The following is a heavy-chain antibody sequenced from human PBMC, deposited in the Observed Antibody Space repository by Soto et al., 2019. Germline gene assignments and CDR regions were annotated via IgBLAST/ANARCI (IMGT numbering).Heavy chain of an antibody. D-gene: IGHD2-15*01. CDR3: ARWVEGKRVDV. CDR1: GFTFSSHG. J-gene: IGHJ6*02. Sequence: QVQLVESGGGVVQPGRSLRLSCAASGFTFSSHGMHWFRQAPGKGLDWVAVIWYDGSNKYYADSVKGRFTTSRDNSQYILYLEMNRLRVEDTAHYYSARWVEGKRVDVWGQVTTVTVSS. CDR2: IWYDGSNK. V-gene: IGHV3-33*01.